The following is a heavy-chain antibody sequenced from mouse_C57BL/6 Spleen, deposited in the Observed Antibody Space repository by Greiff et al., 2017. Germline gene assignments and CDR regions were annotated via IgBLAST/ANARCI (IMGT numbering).Heavy chain of an antibody. CDR1: GFTFSSYG. CDR3: ARHGFDY. Sequence: EVQLVESGGDLVKPGGSLKLSCAASGFTFSSYGMSWVRQTPDKRLEWVATISSGGSYTYYPDSVKGRFTISRDNAKNTLYLQISSLKSEDTAMYYCARHGFDYGGQGTTLTVSS. V-gene: IGHV5-6*01. J-gene: IGHJ2*01. CDR2: ISSGGSYT.